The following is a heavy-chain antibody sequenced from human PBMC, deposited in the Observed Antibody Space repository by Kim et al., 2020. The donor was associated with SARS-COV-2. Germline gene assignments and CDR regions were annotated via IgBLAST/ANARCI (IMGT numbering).Heavy chain of an antibody. CDR3: ASMTTVTTQYNWFDP. D-gene: IGHD4-17*01. CDR1: GGSISSGGYY. J-gene: IGHJ5*02. V-gene: IGHV4-31*03. Sequence: SETLSLTCTVSGGSISSGGYYWSWIRQHPGKGLEWIGYIYYSGSTYYNPSLKSRVTISVDTSKNQFSLKLSSVTAADTAVYYCASMTTVTTQYNWFDPWGQGTLVTVSS. CDR2: IYYSGST.